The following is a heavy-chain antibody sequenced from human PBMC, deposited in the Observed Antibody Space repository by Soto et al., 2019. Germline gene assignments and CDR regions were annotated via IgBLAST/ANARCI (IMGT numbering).Heavy chain of an antibody. CDR2: IYWDDDK. D-gene: IGHD1-1*01. CDR1: GFSLSTSGVG. J-gene: IGHJ2*01. Sequence: QITLKESGPTLVKPTQTLTLTCTFSGFSLSTSGVGVGWIRQPPGKALEWLALIYWDDDKRYSPSLKSRLTITKDTSKNQVVLTMTHMDPVDTATYYCVYREGVQDPSDWYFDLWGRGTLVTVSS. CDR3: VYREGVQDPSDWYFDL. V-gene: IGHV2-5*02.